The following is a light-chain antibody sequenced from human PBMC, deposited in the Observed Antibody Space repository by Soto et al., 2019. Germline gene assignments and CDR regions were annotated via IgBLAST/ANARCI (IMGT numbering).Light chain of an antibody. CDR1: QSISSN. Sequence: EVVLTQSPVTLSLSPGQRATLSCRASQSISSNLAWYQQKPGQAPRLLISDASNRATGIPARFGGSGSGTDFTLTISSLEPEDFAVYYCQQRSNWPPEWTFGQGTKVEIK. J-gene: IGKJ1*01. CDR3: QQRSNWPPEWT. V-gene: IGKV3-11*01. CDR2: DAS.